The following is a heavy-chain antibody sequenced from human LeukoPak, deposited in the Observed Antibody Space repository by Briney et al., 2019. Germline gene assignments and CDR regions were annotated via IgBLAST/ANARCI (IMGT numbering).Heavy chain of an antibody. Sequence: GGSLRLSCAASGFTFSSYAMSWVRQAPGKGLEWVSAISGSGRTTYYADSVKGRFTISRDNSKNTLYLQMNSLRAEGTAVYYCAKGIASDGYNFNRFDYWGQGTLATVSS. CDR3: AKGIASDGYNFNRFDY. V-gene: IGHV3-23*01. CDR1: GFTFSSYA. J-gene: IGHJ4*02. D-gene: IGHD5-24*01. CDR2: ISGSGRTT.